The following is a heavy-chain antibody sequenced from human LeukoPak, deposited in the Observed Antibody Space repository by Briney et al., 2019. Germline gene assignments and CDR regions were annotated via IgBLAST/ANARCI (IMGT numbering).Heavy chain of an antibody. V-gene: IGHV1-2*06. J-gene: IGHJ4*02. D-gene: IGHD6-13*01. CDR1: GYTFTGYY. Sequence: GASVKVSCKASGYTFTGYYMHWVRQAPGQGLEWMGRINPNSGGTNYAQKFQGRVTMTRDTSISTAYMELSRPRSGGTAVYYCARVVVSGYSRFGREPDYWGQGTLVTVSS. CDR3: ARVVVSGYSRFGREPDY. CDR2: INPNSGGT.